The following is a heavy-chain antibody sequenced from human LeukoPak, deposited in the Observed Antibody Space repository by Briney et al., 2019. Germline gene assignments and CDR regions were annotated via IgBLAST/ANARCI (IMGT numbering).Heavy chain of an antibody. CDR2: INTYNGHT. CDR3: ARDPRITGTTAYYFDY. V-gene: IGHV1-18*01. J-gene: IGHJ4*02. D-gene: IGHD1-7*01. CDR1: GYSFSSYG. Sequence: ASVKVSCKASGYSFSSYGFSWVRQAPGQGLEWMGWINTYNGHTNYTQTLQGRVTMTTDTSTSTAYMELGNLRPDDTAVYFCARDPRITGTTAYYFDYWGQGTLVTVSS.